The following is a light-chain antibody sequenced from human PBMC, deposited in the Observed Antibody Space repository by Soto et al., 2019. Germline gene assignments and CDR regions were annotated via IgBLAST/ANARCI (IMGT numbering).Light chain of an antibody. J-gene: IGKJ2*01. Sequence: DIQMTQSPSTLSASVGDRVTITCRASQSISSWLAWYQQNPGKAPKVLIYKASSLESGVPSRFSGSGSGTEFTLTISSLQPDDFATYYCQQYNSYPYTFGQGTKVEIK. CDR2: KAS. V-gene: IGKV1-5*03. CDR1: QSISSW. CDR3: QQYNSYPYT.